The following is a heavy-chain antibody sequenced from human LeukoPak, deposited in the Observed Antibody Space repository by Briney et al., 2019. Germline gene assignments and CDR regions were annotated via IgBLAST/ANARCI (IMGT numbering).Heavy chain of an antibody. CDR3: ARWTTVAPFDY. CDR1: GGSIGSYY. D-gene: IGHD4-23*01. J-gene: IGHJ4*02. V-gene: IGHV4-59*01. Sequence: SETLSLTCTVSGGSIGSYYWSWIRQPPGKGLEWIGYIYYSGSTNYNPSLKSRVTISVDTSKNQFSLKLSSVTAADTAVYYCARWTTVAPFDYWGQGTLVTVSS. CDR2: IYYSGST.